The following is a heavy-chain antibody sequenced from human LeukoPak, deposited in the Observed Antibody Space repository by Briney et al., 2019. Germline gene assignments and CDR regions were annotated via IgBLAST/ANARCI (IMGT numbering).Heavy chain of an antibody. Sequence: SGGSLRLSCSASGFTFSTYTMNWVRQAPGKGLEWFSSISGSSTYIYYADSVKGRCTISRDNAKNSLYLQMNSLRAEDTAVYYCARDKRGANWFDPWGQGTLVTVSS. CDR2: ISGSSTYI. D-gene: IGHD1-26*01. CDR1: GFTFSTYT. J-gene: IGHJ5*02. CDR3: ARDKRGANWFDP. V-gene: IGHV3-21*01.